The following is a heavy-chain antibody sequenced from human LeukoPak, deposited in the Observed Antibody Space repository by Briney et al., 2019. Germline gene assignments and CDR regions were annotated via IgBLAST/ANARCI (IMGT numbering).Heavy chain of an antibody. J-gene: IGHJ4*02. CDR1: GGSISSSNW. CDR2: IYHSGST. Sequence: SGTLSLTCAVSGGSISSSNWWSWVRQPPGKGLEWIGEIYHSGSTNYNPSLKSRVTISVDKSKNQFSLKLSSVTAEDTAVYYCAKAHLDTAMVKGKSYFDYWGQGTLVTVSS. CDR3: AKAHLDTAMVKGKSYFDY. V-gene: IGHV4-4*02. D-gene: IGHD5-18*01.